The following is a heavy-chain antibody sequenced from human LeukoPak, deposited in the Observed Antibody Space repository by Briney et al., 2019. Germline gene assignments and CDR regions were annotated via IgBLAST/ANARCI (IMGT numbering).Heavy chain of an antibody. Sequence: GASVKVSCKASGYTFTSYYMHWVRQAPGQGLEWMGIVNPSGGSTSYAQKFQSRVTMTRDTSTSTVYMELSSLRSEDTAVYYCARVKGGSSWYIHYFDYWGQGTLVTVSS. CDR2: VNPSGGST. J-gene: IGHJ4*02. CDR3: ARVKGGSSWYIHYFDY. D-gene: IGHD6-13*01. CDR1: GYTFTSYY. V-gene: IGHV1-46*03.